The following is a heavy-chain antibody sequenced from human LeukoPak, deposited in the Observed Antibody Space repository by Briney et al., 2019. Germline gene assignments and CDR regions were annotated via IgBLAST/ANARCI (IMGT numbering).Heavy chain of an antibody. J-gene: IGHJ4*02. V-gene: IGHV4-39*07. CDR2: IYYSGST. CDR3: ARGKLTTARRNSYYFDY. CDR1: GGSISSSSYY. Sequence: PSETLSLTCTVSGGSISSSSYYWGWIRQPPGKGLEWIGSIYYSGSTYYNPSLKSRVTISVDTSKNQFSLKLSSVTAADTAVYYCARGKLTTARRNSYYFDYWGQGTLVTVSS. D-gene: IGHD4/OR15-4a*01.